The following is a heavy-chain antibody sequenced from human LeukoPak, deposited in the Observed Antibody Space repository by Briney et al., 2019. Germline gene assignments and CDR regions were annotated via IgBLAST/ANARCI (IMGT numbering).Heavy chain of an antibody. CDR1: GFTFSSYG. D-gene: IGHD3-10*01. V-gene: IGHV3-33*01. CDR2: IWNDGSNK. Sequence: GGSLRLSCAASGFTFSSYGMHWVRQAPGKGLEWVAVIWNDGSNKYYADSVKGRFTISRDNSKNTLYLQMNSLRAEDTAVYYCARGMDHMVLDSDAFDIWGQGTMVTVSS. J-gene: IGHJ3*02. CDR3: ARGMDHMVLDSDAFDI.